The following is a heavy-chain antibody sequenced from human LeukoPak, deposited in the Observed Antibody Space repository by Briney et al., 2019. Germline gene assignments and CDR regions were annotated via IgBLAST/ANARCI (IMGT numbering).Heavy chain of an antibody. CDR1: GFTFSSYS. CDR3: AREIPYGSYAPDY. D-gene: IGHD3-10*01. Sequence: GGSLRLSCAASGFTFSSYSMNWVRQAPGKGLEWVSYISSSGRSILYADSVKGRFTVSRDNAKNSLYLQMNNLRVEDTAVYYCAREIPYGSYAPDYWGQGTLVTVSS. J-gene: IGHJ4*02. CDR2: ISSSGRSI. V-gene: IGHV3-21*05.